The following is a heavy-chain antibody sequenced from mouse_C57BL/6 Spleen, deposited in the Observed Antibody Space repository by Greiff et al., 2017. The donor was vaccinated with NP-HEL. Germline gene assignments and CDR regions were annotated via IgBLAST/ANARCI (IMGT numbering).Heavy chain of an antibody. Sequence: EVHLVESGGGLVQPGGSLKLSCAASGFTFSDYYMYWVRQTPEKRLEWVAYISNGGGSTYYPDTVKGRFTISRDNAKNTLYLHMSRLKSEDTAMYYCARRGSNNLYDAMDYWGQGTSVTVSS. CDR2: ISNGGGST. CDR1: GFTFSDYY. V-gene: IGHV5-12*01. D-gene: IGHD1-1*01. J-gene: IGHJ4*01. CDR3: ARRGSNNLYDAMDY.